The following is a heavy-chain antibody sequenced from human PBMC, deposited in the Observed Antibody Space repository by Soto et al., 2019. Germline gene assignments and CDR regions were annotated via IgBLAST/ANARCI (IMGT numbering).Heavy chain of an antibody. Sequence: QVQLVQSGGGVVQPGRSLRLSCAASGFIFSNYGMHWVRQAPGKGLEWVAVISYDGSNKYYIDSVKGRFLISRDNSKNTLYLQVNSLRAEDTAVYYCANLMGGRYDFWGRFSNSGYSMDVWGQGTTVTVSS. J-gene: IGHJ6*02. V-gene: IGHV3-30*18. CDR3: ANLMGGRYDFWGRFSNSGYSMDV. CDR2: ISYDGSNK. D-gene: IGHD3-3*01. CDR1: GFIFSNYG.